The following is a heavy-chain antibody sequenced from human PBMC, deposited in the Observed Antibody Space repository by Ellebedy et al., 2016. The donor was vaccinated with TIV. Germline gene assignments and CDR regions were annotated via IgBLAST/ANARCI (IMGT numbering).Heavy chain of an antibody. Sequence: GESLKISXAASGFTFRNDWMHWVRQAPGKGLAWVSRMNIDGSSTNYADSVKGRFTISRDNAKNSMYLQMNSLRAEDTAVYYCVRSGGTSWADYWGQGTPVTVSS. CDR2: MNIDGSST. CDR3: VRSGGTSWADY. V-gene: IGHV3-74*01. J-gene: IGHJ4*02. CDR1: GFTFRNDW. D-gene: IGHD2-2*01.